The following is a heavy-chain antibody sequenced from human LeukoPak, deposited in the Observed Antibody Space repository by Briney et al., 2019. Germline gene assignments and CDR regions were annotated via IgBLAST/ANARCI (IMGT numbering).Heavy chain of an antibody. CDR3: ARGFSSGSYSRFDP. CDR1: VYTFTGYD. D-gene: IGHD1-26*01. J-gene: IGHJ5*02. V-gene: IGHV1-8*01. CDR2: MNPNSGNT. Sequence: ASVTVSCTASVYTFTGYDINWVRQATGQGLEWMGWMNPNSGNTGYAQKFQGRVTMTRNTSISTAYMELSSLRSEDTAVYYCARGFSSGSYSRFDPWGQGTLVTVSS.